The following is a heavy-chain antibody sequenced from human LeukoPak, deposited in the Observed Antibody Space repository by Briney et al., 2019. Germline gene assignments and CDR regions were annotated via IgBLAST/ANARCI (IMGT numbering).Heavy chain of an antibody. D-gene: IGHD5-12*01. CDR3: VRASYTGFDLHFDQ. J-gene: IGHJ4*02. V-gene: IGHV3-48*03. Sequence: PGGSLRLSCLASGFAFSGREMAWVRQAPGKGLEWVSYISSNGKTILHADSVKGRITISRDNAKKSLYLQLGGLRVEDSAFYYCVRASYTGFDLHFDQWAQGTLVTVSS. CDR2: ISSNGKTI. CDR1: GFAFSGRE.